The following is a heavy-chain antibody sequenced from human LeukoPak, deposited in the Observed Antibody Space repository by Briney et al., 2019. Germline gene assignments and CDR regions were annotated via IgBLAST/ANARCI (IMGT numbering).Heavy chain of an antibody. CDR2: ISYDGSNK. CDR1: GFTFSSYG. V-gene: IGHV3-30*18. Sequence: GGSLRLSYAASGFTFSSYGMHWVRQAPGEGLEWVAVISYDGSNKYYADSVKGRFTISRDNSKNTLYLQMNSLRAEDTAVYYCAKAYCSGGSCYDYWGQGTLVTVSS. CDR3: AKAYCSGGSCYDY. J-gene: IGHJ4*02. D-gene: IGHD2-15*01.